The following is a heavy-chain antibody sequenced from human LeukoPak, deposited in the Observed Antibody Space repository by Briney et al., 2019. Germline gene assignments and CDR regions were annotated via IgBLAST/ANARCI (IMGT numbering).Heavy chain of an antibody. Sequence: ASVKVSCKVSGYIFTELSMHWVRQSPGQGLEWMGGSDPENGKTVYAQNFQGRVTMTKDTSTDTAYTELTRLTSDDTAIYYCAIDTVYYDPPTYWGQGTLVTVSS. CDR1: GYIFTELS. V-gene: IGHV1-24*01. J-gene: IGHJ4*01. D-gene: IGHD3-16*01. CDR3: AIDTVYYDPPTY. CDR2: SDPENGKT.